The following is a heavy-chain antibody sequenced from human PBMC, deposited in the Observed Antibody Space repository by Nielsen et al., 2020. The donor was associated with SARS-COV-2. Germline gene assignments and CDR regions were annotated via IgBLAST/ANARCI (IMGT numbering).Heavy chain of an antibody. CDR3: AKDAGRGSTGYPDH. V-gene: IGHV3-30*18. CDR2: TSYDGTSQ. J-gene: IGHJ4*02. Sequence: GGSLRLSCEASGFTFSDYGMHWVRQAPGEGLEWVAVTSYDGTSQYYADSMKGRFTISRDNSKNTLYLHLNTLTTEDTAVYYCAKDAGRGSTGYPDHWGQGTLVTVSS. CDR1: GFTFSDYG. D-gene: IGHD5-12*01.